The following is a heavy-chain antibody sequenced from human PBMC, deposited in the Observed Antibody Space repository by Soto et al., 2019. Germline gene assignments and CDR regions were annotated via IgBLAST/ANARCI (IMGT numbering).Heavy chain of an antibody. J-gene: IGHJ4*02. CDR3: ARGSYFSFVV. CDR2: TYYRSNWYS. D-gene: IGHD3-10*01. Sequence: SQTLSLTCALSGDSVSSASTAWSWIRQSPSRGLEWLGRTYYRSNWYSDYAVTVKSRITVNPDTSKNQFSLQLKSVSPEDTAVYYCARGSYFSFVVWGQGTLVTVSS. V-gene: IGHV6-1*01. CDR1: GDSVSSASTA.